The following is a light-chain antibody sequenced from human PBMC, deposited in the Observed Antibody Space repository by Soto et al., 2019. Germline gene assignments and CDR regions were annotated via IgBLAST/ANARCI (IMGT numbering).Light chain of an antibody. CDR1: INDVGGYNS. Sequence: QSALTQPRSVSGSPGQSVTISCSGNINDVGGYNSVSWFQHHPGSAPKLMVHSVTQRPSGVPDRFSGSKSGNTASLTISGLQAEDEADYYCCSYAGSYTSYVFGTGTQLTVL. CDR3: CSYAGSYTSYV. J-gene: IGLJ1*01. V-gene: IGLV2-11*01. CDR2: SVT.